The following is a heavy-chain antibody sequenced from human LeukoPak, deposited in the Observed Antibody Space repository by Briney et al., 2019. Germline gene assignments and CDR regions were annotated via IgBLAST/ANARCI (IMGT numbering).Heavy chain of an antibody. J-gene: IGHJ5*02. D-gene: IGHD6-13*01. V-gene: IGHV3-23*01. CDR1: GFTFGDYA. CDR3: AKVLGPMYSSSFTNWFDP. Sequence: GGSLRLSCIASGFTFGDYAMSWFRQAPGKGLEWVSSISGSGDSTYYADSVKGRFTVSRDNSKNMVSLQMNSLRADDTAAYYCAKVLGPMYSSSFTNWFDPWGQGTLVTVSS. CDR2: ISGSGDST.